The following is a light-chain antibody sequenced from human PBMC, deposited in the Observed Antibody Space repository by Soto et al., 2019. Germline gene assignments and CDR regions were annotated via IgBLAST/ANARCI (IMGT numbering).Light chain of an antibody. CDR3: QQYDSSPWT. CDR2: DAS. Sequence: DIQMTQSPSTLSASLGDRATISCRASQSISSALSWYQQKPGKAPRLLIYDASSLESGVPSRFSGSGSGTDFTLTISRLEPEDFAVYYCQQYDSSPWTFGQGTKVDI. V-gene: IGKV1-5*03. CDR1: QSISSA. J-gene: IGKJ1*01.